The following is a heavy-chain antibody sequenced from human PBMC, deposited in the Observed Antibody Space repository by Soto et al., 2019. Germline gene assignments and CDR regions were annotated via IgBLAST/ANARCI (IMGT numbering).Heavy chain of an antibody. J-gene: IGHJ5*01. D-gene: IGHD3-22*01. CDR1: GGSFSGHS. CDR3: STRAYDTNGYYRFDP. Sequence: SETLSLTCAVYGGSFSGHSWTWIRQSPGKGLEWIGDINHSGRVDYSPSLKSRVTISLDTSKNQFSLTLSAVTAADTAMYYCSTRAYDTNGYYRFDPWGQGTLVTV. CDR2: INHSGRV. V-gene: IGHV4-34*01.